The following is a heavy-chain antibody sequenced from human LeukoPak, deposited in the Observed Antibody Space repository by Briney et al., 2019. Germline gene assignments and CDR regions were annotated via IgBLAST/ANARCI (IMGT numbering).Heavy chain of an antibody. CDR3: ARQVPAAPPYYYYMDV. CDR1: GYSISSGYY. V-gene: IGHV4-38-2*01. D-gene: IGHD2-2*01. Sequence: PSETLSLTCAVSGYSISSGYYWGWIRQPPGKGLEWIGSIYHSGSTYYNPSLKSRVTISVDTSKNQFSLKLSSVTAADTAVYYCARQVPAAPPYYYYMDVWGKGTTVTASS. J-gene: IGHJ6*03. CDR2: IYHSGST.